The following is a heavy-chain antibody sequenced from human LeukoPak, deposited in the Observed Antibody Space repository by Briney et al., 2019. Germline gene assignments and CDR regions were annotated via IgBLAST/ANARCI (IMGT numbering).Heavy chain of an antibody. Sequence: PSETLSLTCTVSGGSISSSSYYWGWIRQPPGKGLEWIGNIYYSGSTYYNPSLKSRVTISLDTSKNQFSLKLSSVTAADTAVYYCARDSPYYDYVWGSYRERQQFDYWGQGTLVTVSS. CDR3: ARDSPYYDYVWGSYRERQQFDY. CDR2: IYYSGST. J-gene: IGHJ4*02. CDR1: GGSISSSSYY. V-gene: IGHV4-39*07. D-gene: IGHD3-16*02.